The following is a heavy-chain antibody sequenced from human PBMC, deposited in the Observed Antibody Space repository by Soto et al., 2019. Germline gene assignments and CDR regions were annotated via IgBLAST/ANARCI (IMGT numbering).Heavy chain of an antibody. Sequence: EVQLLESGGGVVQPGGSLRLSCAVSGFIFTESGMSWVRLAPGKGLEWVSAISGSGGATYYADSVQGRFTISKDFSKNTLYLQMSGLRAEDTAVYFCGRVNTAYALYYFDYWGQGSLVTVSS. V-gene: IGHV3-23*01. D-gene: IGHD3-16*01. CDR2: ISGSGGAT. J-gene: IGHJ4*02. CDR3: GRVNTAYALYYFDY. CDR1: GFIFTESG.